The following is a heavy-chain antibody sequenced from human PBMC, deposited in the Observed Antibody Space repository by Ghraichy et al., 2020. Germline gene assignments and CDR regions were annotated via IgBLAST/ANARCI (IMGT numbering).Heavy chain of an antibody. CDR3: ARDMGGDHFDY. V-gene: IGHV4-59*01. J-gene: IGHJ4*02. CDR1: GGSISSYY. CDR2: IYYSGST. D-gene: IGHD4-17*01. Sequence: SQTLSLTCTVSGGSISSYYWSWIRQPPGKGLEWIGYIYYSGSTNYNPSLKSRVTISVDTSKNQFSLKLSSVTAADTAVYYCARDMGGDHFDYWGQGTLVTVSS.